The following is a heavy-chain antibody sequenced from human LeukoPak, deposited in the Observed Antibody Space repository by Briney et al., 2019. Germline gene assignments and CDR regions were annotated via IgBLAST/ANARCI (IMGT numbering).Heavy chain of an antibody. D-gene: IGHD1-14*01. J-gene: IGHJ4*02. V-gene: IGHV3-43*01. Sequence: GGSLRLSCVTAGFTFETYTMHWVRQAPGKGLEWVSLISWDGGSTNYADSVRGRVTVARHNSRNSLFVDMKSLTTEDTALYYCAKGGTAFGYYFDSWGQGTLVTVSS. CDR2: ISWDGGST. CDR3: AKGGTAFGYYFDS. CDR1: GFTFETYT.